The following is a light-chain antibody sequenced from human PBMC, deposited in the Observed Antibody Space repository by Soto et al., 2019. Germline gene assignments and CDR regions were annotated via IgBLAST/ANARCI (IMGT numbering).Light chain of an antibody. CDR2: GAS. Sequence: EIVLTQSPGTLSLSPGERATLSCRASQSVYNNYLAWYQQKPGQAPRLLISGASSRATGIPDWFSGSGSGTDFTLSISRLEPEDCAVFYCQQYGSPPLTFGGGTKVEIK. J-gene: IGKJ4*01. CDR1: QSVYNNY. V-gene: IGKV3-20*01. CDR3: QQYGSPPLT.